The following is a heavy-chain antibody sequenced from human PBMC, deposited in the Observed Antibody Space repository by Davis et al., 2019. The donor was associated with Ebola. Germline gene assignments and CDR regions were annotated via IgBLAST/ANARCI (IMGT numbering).Heavy chain of an antibody. D-gene: IGHD6-6*01. J-gene: IGHJ6*04. CDR3: AKDRSSSSYYYYGMDV. CDR2: ISSSSSYI. Sequence: GESLKISCAASGFTFSNAWMSWLRQAPGKGLEWVSTISSSSSYIYYADSVKGRFTISRDNAKNSLYLQMNSLRAEDTALYYCAKDRSSSSYYYYGMDVWGKGTTVTVSS. V-gene: IGHV3-21*04. CDR1: GFTFSNAW.